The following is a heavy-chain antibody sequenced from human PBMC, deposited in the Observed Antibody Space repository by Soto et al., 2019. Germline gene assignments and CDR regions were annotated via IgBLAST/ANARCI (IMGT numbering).Heavy chain of an antibody. CDR2: IYYSGST. CDR1: GGSISSSSYY. CDR3: ARHVRQYYDILTGYFGGEYYYYGMDV. J-gene: IGHJ6*02. Sequence: QLQLQESGPGLVKPSETLSLTCTVSGGSISSSSYYWGWIRQPPGKGLEWIGSIYYSGSTYYNPSLKSRVTISVDTSKNQFSLKLSSVTAADTAVYYCARHVRQYYDILTGYFGGEYYYYGMDVWGQGTTVTVSS. V-gene: IGHV4-39*01. D-gene: IGHD3-9*01.